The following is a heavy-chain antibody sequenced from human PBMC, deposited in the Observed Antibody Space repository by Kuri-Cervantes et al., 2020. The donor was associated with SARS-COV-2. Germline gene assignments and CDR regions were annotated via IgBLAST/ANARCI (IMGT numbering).Heavy chain of an antibody. V-gene: IGHV1-18*04. CDR3: TCGAVTTDFEY. Sequence: ASVKVSCKASGYTFTSYGISWVRQAPGQGLEWMGWISAYNGNTNYAQKLQGRVTMTTDTSTSTAYMELRSLRSEDTAVYYCTCGAVTTDFEYWGQGTLVTVSS. D-gene: IGHD2-21*01. J-gene: IGHJ4*02. CDR1: GYTFTSYG. CDR2: ISAYNGNT.